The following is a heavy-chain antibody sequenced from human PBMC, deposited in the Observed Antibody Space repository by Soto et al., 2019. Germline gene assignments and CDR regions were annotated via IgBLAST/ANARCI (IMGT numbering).Heavy chain of an antibody. D-gene: IGHD6-19*01. Sequence: EVQLVESGGGLVQPGRSLRLSCAASGFTFDDYAMHWVLQSPGKGLEWVSGISWTSGSIGYADSVKGRFTISRDNAKNSLYLQMNMLSAEDTALYYCAKDRGLVLSVYFDYWGQGTLVTVSS. CDR1: GFTFDDYA. CDR2: ISWTSGSI. J-gene: IGHJ4*02. V-gene: IGHV3-9*01. CDR3: AKDRGLVLSVYFDY.